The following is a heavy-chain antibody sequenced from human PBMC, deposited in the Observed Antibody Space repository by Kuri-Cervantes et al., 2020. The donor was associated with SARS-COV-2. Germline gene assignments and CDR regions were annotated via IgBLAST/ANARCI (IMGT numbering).Heavy chain of an antibody. CDR2: IYWDDDK. J-gene: IGHJ1*01. CDR1: GISLTNSGLA. D-gene: IGHD1-26*01. CDR3: SAPGGKYFNH. V-gene: IGHV2-5*05. Sequence: SGPTLVKPTQTLTLTCTLSGISLTNSGLAVGWIRQPPGKALEWLGIIYWDDDKLYGPSLENRRTIARDTSQNQVVLTLTNMDPVDTATYYCSAPGGKYFNHWDQGTSVTVSS.